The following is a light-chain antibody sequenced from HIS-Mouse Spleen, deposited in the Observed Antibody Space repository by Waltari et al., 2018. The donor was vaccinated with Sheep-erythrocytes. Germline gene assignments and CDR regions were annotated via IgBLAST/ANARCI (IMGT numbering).Light chain of an antibody. CDR2: EGS. CDR1: SSAVGSYNL. V-gene: IGLV2-23*01. CDR3: CSYAGSYNYV. Sequence: QSALTQPASVSGSPGQSITISCTGTSSAVGSYNLVSWYQQHPGKAPKLMIYEGSKRPSGVSNRFSGSKSGNTASLTISGLQAEDEADYYCCSYAGSYNYVFGTGTKVTVL. J-gene: IGLJ1*01.